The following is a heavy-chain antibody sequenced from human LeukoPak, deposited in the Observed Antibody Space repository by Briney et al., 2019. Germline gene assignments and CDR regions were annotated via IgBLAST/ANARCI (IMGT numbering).Heavy chain of an antibody. D-gene: IGHD6-19*01. Sequence: ASVKVSCKASGYTFTSYDINWVRQATGQELEWMGWMNPNSGNTGYAQKFQGRVTMTRNTSISTAYMELSSLRSEDTAVYYCARGSFSSGWRGGYYFDYWGQGTLVTVSS. CDR3: ARGSFSSGWRGGYYFDY. J-gene: IGHJ4*02. CDR1: GYTFTSYD. V-gene: IGHV1-8*01. CDR2: MNPNSGNT.